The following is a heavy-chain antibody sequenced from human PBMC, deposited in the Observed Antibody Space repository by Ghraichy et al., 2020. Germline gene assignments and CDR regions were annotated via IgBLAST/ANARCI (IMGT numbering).Heavy chain of an antibody. CDR2: IYYSGST. Sequence: SETLSLTCTVSGGSISSYYWSWIRQPPGKGLEWIGYIYYSGSTNYNPSLKSRVTISVDTSKNQFSLKLSSVTAADTAVYYCARDGLGGYSYGYYPGGAFDIWGQGTMVTVSS. J-gene: IGHJ3*02. D-gene: IGHD5-18*01. CDR3: ARDGLGGYSYGYYPGGAFDI. CDR1: GGSISSYY. V-gene: IGHV4-59*01.